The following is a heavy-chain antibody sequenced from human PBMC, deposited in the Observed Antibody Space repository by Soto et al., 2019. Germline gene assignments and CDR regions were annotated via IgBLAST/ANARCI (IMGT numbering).Heavy chain of an antibody. CDR3: ARKGPGGDDRFDY. Sequence: SETLSLTCTVSGGSISSYYWSWIRQPPGKGLEWIGYIYYSGSTNYNPSLKSRVTISVDTSKNQFSLKLSSVTAADTAVYYCARKGPGGDDRFDYWGQGTLVTVSS. CDR1: GGSISSYY. V-gene: IGHV4-59*01. D-gene: IGHD2-21*02. CDR2: IYYSGST. J-gene: IGHJ4*02.